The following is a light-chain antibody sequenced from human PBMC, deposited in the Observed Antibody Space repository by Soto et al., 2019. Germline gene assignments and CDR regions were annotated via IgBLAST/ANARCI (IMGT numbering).Light chain of an antibody. J-gene: IGKJ1*01. CDR1: QGINNY. CDR2: AAS. Sequence: DIQMTQSPSSLSASIGDRVTITCRATQGINNYLAWYQQKPGKVPKLLIYAASTLQSGVRSRFSGSGSGTDFTLTISSLQPDDVATYYCQKYNSAPWTFGQGTKVEIK. V-gene: IGKV1-27*01. CDR3: QKYNSAPWT.